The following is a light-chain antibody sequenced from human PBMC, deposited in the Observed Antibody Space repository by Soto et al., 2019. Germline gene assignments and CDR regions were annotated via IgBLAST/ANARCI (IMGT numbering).Light chain of an antibody. CDR2: DDS. CDR1: KIGIKS. V-gene: IGLV3-21*02. Sequence: SYELTQPPSVSVAPGQTARITCGGNKIGIKSVHWYQQKPGQAPVLVVYDDSDRHSGIPERFSGSNSGNTATLTICRVEAGDEANYYCQVWDSRSDHYVFGTGTKLPVL. J-gene: IGLJ1*01. CDR3: QVWDSRSDHYV.